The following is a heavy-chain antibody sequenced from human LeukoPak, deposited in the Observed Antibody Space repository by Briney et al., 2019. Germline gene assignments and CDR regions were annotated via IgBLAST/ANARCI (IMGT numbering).Heavy chain of an antibody. Sequence: GGSLRLSCAASGFTFSSYSMNWVRQAPGKGLEWVSSISSTSNYIYYADSVKGRFTISRDNAKNSLYLQMNSLRAEDTAVYYCARDRDTAMVTVGYWGQGTLVTVSS. J-gene: IGHJ4*02. D-gene: IGHD5-18*01. CDR2: ISSTSNYI. CDR1: GFTFSSYS. CDR3: ARDRDTAMVTVGY. V-gene: IGHV3-21*01.